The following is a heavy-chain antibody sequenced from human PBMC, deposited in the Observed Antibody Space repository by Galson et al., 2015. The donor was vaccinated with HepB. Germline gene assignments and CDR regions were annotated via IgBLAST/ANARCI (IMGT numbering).Heavy chain of an antibody. CDR3: ATDVLRLGSFDY. CDR2: FDPEDGGT. J-gene: IGHJ4*02. CDR1: GYTLTELS. Sequence: SVKVSCKVSGYTLTELSMHWVRQAPGKGLEWMGGFDPEDGGTIYAQKFQGRVTMTEDTSTDAAYMELSSLRSEDTAVYYCATDVLRLGSFDYWGQGTLVTVSS. D-gene: IGHD3-3*01. V-gene: IGHV1-24*01.